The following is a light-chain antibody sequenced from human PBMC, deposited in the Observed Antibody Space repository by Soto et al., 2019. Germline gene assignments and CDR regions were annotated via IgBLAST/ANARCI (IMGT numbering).Light chain of an antibody. CDR2: GAS. CDR1: QSVSSN. V-gene: IGKV3-15*01. CDR3: QHYNNWPPWT. J-gene: IGKJ1*01. Sequence: EIVMTQSPATLSVSPGERATLSCRASQSVSSNLAWYQQKPVQAPRLLIYGASTRATGLPDRFSGSGSGTEFTLTISSLQSEDFAVYYCQHYNNWPPWTFGPGTKVEIK.